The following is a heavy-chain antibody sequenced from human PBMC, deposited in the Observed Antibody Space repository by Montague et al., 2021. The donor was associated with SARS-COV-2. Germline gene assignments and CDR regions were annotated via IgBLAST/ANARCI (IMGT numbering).Heavy chain of an antibody. V-gene: IGHV3-11*01. Sequence: SLRLSCAASGFTFSDYYMNWIRQAPGEGLEWVSHITSSSSHLYYADSVKGRFTISRDNAKNSLYLQMNSLRAEDTAVYYCAREHNYDSGRRDGFDIWGQGTVVTVSS. CDR3: AREHNYDSGRRDGFDI. D-gene: IGHD3-10*01. CDR2: ITSSSSHL. J-gene: IGHJ3*02. CDR1: GFTFSDYY.